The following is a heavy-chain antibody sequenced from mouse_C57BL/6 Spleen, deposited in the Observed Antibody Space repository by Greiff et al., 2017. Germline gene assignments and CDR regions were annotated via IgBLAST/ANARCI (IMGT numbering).Heavy chain of an antibody. CDR2: INPNNGGT. CDR1: GYTFTDYY. J-gene: IGHJ4*01. D-gene: IGHD1-1*01. V-gene: IGHV1-26*01. Sequence: EVQLQQSGPELVKPGASVKISCKASGYTFTDYYMNWVKQSHGKSLEWIGDINPNNGGTSYNQKFKGKATLTVDKSSSTAYMELRSLTSEDSAVYYCAKGRLLLKYAMDYWGQGTSVTVSS. CDR3: AKGRLLLKYAMDY.